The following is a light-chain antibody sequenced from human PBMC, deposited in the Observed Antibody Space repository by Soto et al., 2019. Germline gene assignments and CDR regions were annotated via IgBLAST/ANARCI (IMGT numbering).Light chain of an antibody. Sequence: EIVMTQSPATLSVSPGERATLSCRASQSVSSNLAWYQQKPGQAPRLLIYGASTRATGIPARFSGSGSGTEFTLTISSLQSEDFAAYSCQQYNNWPYTFGHGTKLEIK. J-gene: IGKJ2*01. CDR3: QQYNNWPYT. V-gene: IGKV3-15*01. CDR2: GAS. CDR1: QSVSSN.